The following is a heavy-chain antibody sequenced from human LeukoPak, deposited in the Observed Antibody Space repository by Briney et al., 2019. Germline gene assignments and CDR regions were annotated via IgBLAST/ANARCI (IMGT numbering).Heavy chain of an antibody. J-gene: IGHJ4*02. V-gene: IGHV4-34*01. CDR2: INHSGST. Sequence: PSGTLSLTCAVYGGSFSGYYWSWIRQPPGKGQEWIGEINHSGSTNYNPSLKSRVTISVDTSKNQFSLKVSSVTAADTAVYYCARVRFDWLYFDYWGQGTLVTVSS. D-gene: IGHD3-9*01. CDR1: GGSFSGYY. CDR3: ARVRFDWLYFDY.